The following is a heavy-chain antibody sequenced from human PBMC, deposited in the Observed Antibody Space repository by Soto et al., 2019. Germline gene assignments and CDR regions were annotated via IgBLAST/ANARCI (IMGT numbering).Heavy chain of an antibody. CDR3: ARGGITILPRRRYYYGMDV. Sequence: GASVKVSCKASGYTFTSYAMHWVRQAPGQRLEWMGWINAGNGNTKYSQKFQGRVTITRDTSASTAYMELSSLRSEDTAVYYRARGGITILPRRRYYYGMDVWGQGTTVTVS. CDR1: GYTFTSYA. J-gene: IGHJ6*02. CDR2: INAGNGNT. D-gene: IGHD3-9*01. V-gene: IGHV1-3*01.